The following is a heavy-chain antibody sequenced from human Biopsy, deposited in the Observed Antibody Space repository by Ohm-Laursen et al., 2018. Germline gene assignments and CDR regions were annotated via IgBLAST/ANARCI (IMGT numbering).Heavy chain of an antibody. CDR1: AFTLRHYS. Sequence: SLRLSCTAPAFTLRHYSVSWARQAPGKGLEWVSYINVPSSHIYYGASVRGRFTISRDNAENSVVLQMNSLRAEDTAVYYCVRSFSSSGYFRCDAFDVWGQGTMVTVSS. CDR3: VRSFSSSGYFRCDAFDV. J-gene: IGHJ3*01. V-gene: IGHV3-48*01. CDR2: INVPSSHI. D-gene: IGHD3-22*01.